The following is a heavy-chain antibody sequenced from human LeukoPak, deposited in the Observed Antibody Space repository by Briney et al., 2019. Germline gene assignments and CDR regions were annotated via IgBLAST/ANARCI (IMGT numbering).Heavy chain of an antibody. CDR1: GFTFNNYA. Sequence: GGSLGLSCAASGFTFNNYAMSWVRQAPGKGLEWVSTFSGSGGSTYYADSVKGRFTIPRDNSKNTLYLQMNSLRADDTAIYYCAKPLGTSWMYFDYWGQGTLVTVSS. CDR3: AKPLGTSWMYFDY. D-gene: IGHD6-13*01. CDR2: FSGSGGST. V-gene: IGHV3-23*01. J-gene: IGHJ4*02.